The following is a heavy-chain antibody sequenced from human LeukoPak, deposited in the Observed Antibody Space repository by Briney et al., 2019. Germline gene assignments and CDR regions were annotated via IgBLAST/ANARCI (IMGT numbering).Heavy chain of an antibody. V-gene: IGHV4-39*07. CDR3: ARELLAAFDI. Sequence: SETLSLTCTVSGGSISSSSYYWGWIRQPPGKGLEWIGSTYYSGSTNYNPSLKSRVTISVDTSKNQFSLKLSSVTAADTAVYYCARELLAAFDIWGQGTMVTVSS. D-gene: IGHD2/OR15-2a*01. CDR1: GGSISSSSYY. CDR2: TYYSGST. J-gene: IGHJ3*02.